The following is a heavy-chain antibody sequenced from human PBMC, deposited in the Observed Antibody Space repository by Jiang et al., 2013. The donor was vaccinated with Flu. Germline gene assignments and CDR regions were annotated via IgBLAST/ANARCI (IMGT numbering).Heavy chain of an antibody. CDR3: ASLVVVITTGAFDI. CDR2: ISYDGSNK. CDR1: GFTFSSYA. V-gene: IGHV3-30*04. J-gene: IGHJ3*02. D-gene: IGHD3-22*01. Sequence: VQLVESGGGVVQPGRSLRLSCAASGFTFSSYAMHWVRQAPGKGLEWVAVISYDGSNKYYADSVKGRFTISRDNSKNTLYLQMNSLRAEDTAVYYCASLVVVITTGAFDIWGQGTMVTVSS.